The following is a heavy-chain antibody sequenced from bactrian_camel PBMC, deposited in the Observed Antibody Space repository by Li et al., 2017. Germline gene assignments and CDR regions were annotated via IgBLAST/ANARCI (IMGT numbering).Heavy chain of an antibody. CDR2: IYTGPYTTRGA. CDR1: AYTSTNFC. V-gene: IGHV3-2*01. D-gene: IGHD1*01. J-gene: IGHJ4*01. Sequence: HVQLVESGGGSVQAGGSLRLSCTPTAYTSTNFCIGWYRQAPGKERETVACIYTGPYTTRGATAFAASVKGRFTISKDTAKNILYLQMDRLKPEDTAMYYCAADDGERIRDCATVEEEDWDWYQGTQVTVS. CDR3: AADDGERIRDCATVEEEDWD.